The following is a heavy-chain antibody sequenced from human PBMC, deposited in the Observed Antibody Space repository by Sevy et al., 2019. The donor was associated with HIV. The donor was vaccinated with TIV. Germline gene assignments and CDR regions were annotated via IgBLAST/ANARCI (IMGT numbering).Heavy chain of an antibody. CDR1: GGSISSYY. CDR2: IYYSGST. V-gene: IGHV4-59*01. CDR3: ARGQTTVVTWNYYYYMDV. J-gene: IGHJ6*03. D-gene: IGHD4-17*01. Sequence: SETLSLTCTVSGGSISSYYWNWIRQPPGKGLEWIGYIYYSGSTNYNPSLKSRVPISLDTSKNQFSLKLSSVTAADTAVYYCARGQTTVVTWNYYYYMDVWGKGTTVTVSS.